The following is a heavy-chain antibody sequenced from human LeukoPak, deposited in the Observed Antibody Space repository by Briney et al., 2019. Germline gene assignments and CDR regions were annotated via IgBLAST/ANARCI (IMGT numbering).Heavy chain of an antibody. CDR1: GFTFSDHY. CDR3: VRDLDWGAYDY. D-gene: IGHD3-9*01. Sequence: PGGSLRLSCVASGFTFSDHYMTWIRQAPGKGLEWVSGISGSGANTYQAVSVKGRFTISRDNSKNTLHLQMNSLRTEDTAVYYCVRDLDWGAYDYWGQGTLVTVSS. CDR2: ISGSGANT. J-gene: IGHJ4*02. V-gene: IGHV3-23*01.